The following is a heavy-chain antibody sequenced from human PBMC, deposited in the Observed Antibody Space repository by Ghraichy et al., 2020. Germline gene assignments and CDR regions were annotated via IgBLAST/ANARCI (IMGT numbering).Heavy chain of an antibody. J-gene: IGHJ6*02. D-gene: IGHD2-21*02. V-gene: IGHV1-69*13. CDR2: IIPIFGTA. Sequence: SVKVSCKASGGTFSSYAISWVRQAPGQGLEWMGGIIPIFGTANYAQKFQGRVTITADESTSTAYMELSSLRSEDTAVYYCASSIPVTDAYYYGMDVWGQGTTVTVSS. CDR1: GGTFSSYA. CDR3: ASSIPVTDAYYYGMDV.